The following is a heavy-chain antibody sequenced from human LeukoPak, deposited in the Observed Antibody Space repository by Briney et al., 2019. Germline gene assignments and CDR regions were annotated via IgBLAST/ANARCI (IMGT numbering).Heavy chain of an antibody. Sequence: VESLKISCRGSGDNFTSYWIGWVRQMPGKCMEWLGIIYPGDSDTSYSPSFQGQVTISADKSISTAYLQWSSLKASDTAMYYCARLYGSGSYYNMQGNRFDPWGQGTLVTVSS. V-gene: IGHV5-51*01. D-gene: IGHD3-10*01. CDR2: IYPGDSDT. CDR3: ARLYGSGSYYNMQGNRFDP. J-gene: IGHJ5*02. CDR1: GDNFTSYW.